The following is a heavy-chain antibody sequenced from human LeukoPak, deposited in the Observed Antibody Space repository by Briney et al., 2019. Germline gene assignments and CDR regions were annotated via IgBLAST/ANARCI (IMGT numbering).Heavy chain of an antibody. V-gene: IGHV3-23*01. D-gene: IGHD1-1*01. CDR3: AKDLPVTTGTYYCYGMDV. CDR2: ISGSGGST. CDR1: GFTFSSYA. J-gene: IGHJ6*02. Sequence: GGSLRLSCAASGFTFSSYAMSWVRQAPGKGLEWVSAISGSGGSTYYADSVKGRFTISRDNSKNTLYLQMNSLRAEDTAVYYCAKDLPVTTGTYYCYGMDVWGQGTTVTVSS.